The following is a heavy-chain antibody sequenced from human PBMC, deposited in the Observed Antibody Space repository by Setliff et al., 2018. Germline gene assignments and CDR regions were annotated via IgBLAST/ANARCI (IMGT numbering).Heavy chain of an antibody. J-gene: IGHJ6*03. V-gene: IGHV1-69*06. CDR1: GGIFNNFS. CDR2: IIPLFETT. CDR3: ALEYSNSSPTVYYYVDV. D-gene: IGHD6-6*01. Sequence: SVKVSCKASGGIFNNFSITWVRQAPGQGLEWMGRIIPLFETTNYVEKFQGRVTITAGKSTSTAYMELSRLTSEDTAVYYCALEYSNSSPTVYYYVDVWGKGTTVTVSS.